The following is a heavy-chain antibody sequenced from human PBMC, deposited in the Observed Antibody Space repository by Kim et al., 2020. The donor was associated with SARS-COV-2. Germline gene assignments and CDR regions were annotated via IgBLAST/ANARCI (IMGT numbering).Heavy chain of an antibody. CDR3: AKTRWACSGPTCYSSFDY. J-gene: IGHJ4*02. Sequence: ASVKVSCRTSGYTFTTYAIHWVRQAPGQGLEWMGWINTNTGNPTYAQGFTGRFVFSLDTSVSTTYLQINSLKAEDTAVYYCAKTRWACSGPTCYSSFDYWGEGTPGTASS. CDR1: GYTFTTYA. D-gene: IGHD2-15*01. V-gene: IGHV7-4-1*02. CDR2: INTNTGNP.